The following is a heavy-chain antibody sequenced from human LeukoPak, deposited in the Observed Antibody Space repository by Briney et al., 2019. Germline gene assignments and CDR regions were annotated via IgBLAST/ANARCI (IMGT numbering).Heavy chain of an antibody. D-gene: IGHD4-11*01. J-gene: IGHJ4*02. CDR3: ARDGVDYSFEY. CDR2: IYSGGST. CDR1: GFPVSTSF. Sequence: PGGXLSLSCAASGFPVSTSFMSGVRQAPGKGLEGVSVIYSGGSTYYADSVKGRFTISRDNSKNTLYLQMNSLRAEDTAVYYCARDGVDYSFEYWGQGTLVTVSS. V-gene: IGHV3-53*01.